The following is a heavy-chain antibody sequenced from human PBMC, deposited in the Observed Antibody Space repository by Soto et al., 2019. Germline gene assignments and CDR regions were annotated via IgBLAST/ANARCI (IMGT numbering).Heavy chain of an antibody. V-gene: IGHV3-30-3*01. Sequence: QVQLVESGGGVVQPGRSLRLSCAASGFTFSSYAMHWVRQAPGKGLEWVAVISYDGSNKYYADSVKGRFTISRDNSKNTLYLQMNSLRAEDTAVYYCGRSIVVVTAIDYWGQGTLVTVSS. J-gene: IGHJ4*02. CDR1: GFTFSSYA. D-gene: IGHD2-21*02. CDR2: ISYDGSNK. CDR3: GRSIVVVTAIDY.